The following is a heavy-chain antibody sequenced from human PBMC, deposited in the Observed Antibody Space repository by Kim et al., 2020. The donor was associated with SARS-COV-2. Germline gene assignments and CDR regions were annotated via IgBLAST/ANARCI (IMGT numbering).Heavy chain of an antibody. D-gene: IGHD4-4*01. V-gene: IGHV4-31*03. CDR2: IYYSGST. CDR3: ARNSRDYGMDV. J-gene: IGHJ6*02. CDR1: GGSISSGGYY. Sequence: SETLSLTCTVSGGSISSGGYYWSWIRQHPGKGLEWIGYIYYSGSTYYNPSLNSRVTISVDTSKNQFSLKLSSVTAADTAVYYCARNSRDYGMDVWGQGTTVTVSS.